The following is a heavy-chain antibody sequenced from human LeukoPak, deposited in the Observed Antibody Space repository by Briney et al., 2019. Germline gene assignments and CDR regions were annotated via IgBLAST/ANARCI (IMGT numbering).Heavy chain of an antibody. CDR1: GYTFTSYG. J-gene: IGHJ5*02. Sequence: ASVKVSCKASGYTFTSYGISWVRQAPGQGLEWMGGIIPIFGTANYAQKFQGRVTITADESTSTAYMELSSLRSEDTAVYYCAPSRPQKGFDPWGQGTLVTVSS. CDR3: APSRPQKGFDP. V-gene: IGHV1-69*13. CDR2: IIPIFGTA.